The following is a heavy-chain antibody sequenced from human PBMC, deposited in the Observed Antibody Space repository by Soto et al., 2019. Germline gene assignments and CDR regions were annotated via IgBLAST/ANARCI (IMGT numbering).Heavy chain of an antibody. CDR3: ARRSRSGYDWVGYNWFDP. Sequence: PGESLKISCKGSGYNFPIHCIAWVLQMPWKGLEWMGTIYPSDSDTTYSPSFHGLVSISADKSISTAYLQWSSLKTSDSAIYYCARRSRSGYDWVGYNWFDPWGQGTLVTVSS. V-gene: IGHV5-51*01. CDR2: IYPSDSDT. D-gene: IGHD5-12*01. J-gene: IGHJ5*02. CDR1: GYNFPIHC.